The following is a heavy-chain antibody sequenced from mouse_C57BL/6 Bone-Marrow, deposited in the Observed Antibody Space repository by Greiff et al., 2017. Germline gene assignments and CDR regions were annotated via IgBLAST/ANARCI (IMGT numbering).Heavy chain of an antibody. J-gene: IGHJ3*01. CDR1: GYAFTNYL. Sequence: VKLQESGAELVRPGTSVKVSCKASGYAFTNYLIEWVKQRPGQGLEWIGVINPGSGGTNYNEKFKGKATLTADKSSSTAYMQLSILTSEDSAVYFCARSKNWDSWFAYWGQGTLVTVSA. CDR2: INPGSGGT. V-gene: IGHV1-54*01. D-gene: IGHD4-1*01. CDR3: ARSKNWDSWFAY.